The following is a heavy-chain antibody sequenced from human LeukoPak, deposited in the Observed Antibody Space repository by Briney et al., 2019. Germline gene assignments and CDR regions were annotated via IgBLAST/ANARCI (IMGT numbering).Heavy chain of an antibody. J-gene: IGHJ4*02. CDR2: ISGHDGNT. CDR1: GYTFTSYG. Sequence: ASVKVSCKASGYTFTSYGFSWVRQAPGQGLEWVGWISGHDGNTKYAQKYQGRVTITTETSTSTAYMELSSLGSDDTAVYYCVRDAYGSGKGFFDYWGQGTLVTVSS. CDR3: VRDAYGSGKGFFDY. D-gene: IGHD3-10*01. V-gene: IGHV1-18*01.